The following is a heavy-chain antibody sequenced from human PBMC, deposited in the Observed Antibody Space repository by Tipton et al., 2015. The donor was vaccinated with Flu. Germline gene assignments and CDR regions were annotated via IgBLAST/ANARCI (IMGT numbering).Heavy chain of an antibody. Sequence: QLVQSGAEVKKPGASVKVSCRASGYRFNSYYINWVRQAPGQGLEWMGWINPNSGGTDYAPKFQGRVTMTTDASISTVYMELSRLRSNDTAVYFCARGRRAPWGPGTLVTV. V-gene: IGHV1-2*02. CDR1: GYRFNSYY. CDR3: ARGRRAP. D-gene: IGHD2-15*01. CDR2: INPNSGGT. J-gene: IGHJ5*02.